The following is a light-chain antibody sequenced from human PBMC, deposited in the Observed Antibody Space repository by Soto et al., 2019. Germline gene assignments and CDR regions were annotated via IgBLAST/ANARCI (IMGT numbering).Light chain of an antibody. V-gene: IGKV2-28*01. CDR2: LGS. CDR1: QNLLHSNGYNY. J-gene: IGKJ4*01. CDR3: AQGLATPFT. Sequence: EIVLTQSPLSLPVTPGEPASISCRSSQNLLHSNGYNYLNWYLQKPGQSPQLLIYLGSNRASGVPDRFSGSGSGTDFTLTISRVEAEDVGVYFCAQGLATPFTFGGGTKVEIK.